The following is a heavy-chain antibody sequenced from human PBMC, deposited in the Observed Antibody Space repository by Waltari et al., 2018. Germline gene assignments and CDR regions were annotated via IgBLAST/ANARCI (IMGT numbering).Heavy chain of an antibody. CDR1: GFSLNTSGVG. D-gene: IGHD3-22*01. CDR3: AHRLDADGYSSYDAFDI. CDR2: IYWDDDK. V-gene: IGHV2-5*02. Sequence: QITLKESGPTLVKPTQTLTLTCTFSGFSLNTSGVGVGWIRQPPGKALDWLALIYWDDDKYYSPSLKSRLTIAKDTSKNQVVLTMTNMDPVDTATYYCAHRLDADGYSSYDAFDIWGQGTMVTVSS. J-gene: IGHJ3*02.